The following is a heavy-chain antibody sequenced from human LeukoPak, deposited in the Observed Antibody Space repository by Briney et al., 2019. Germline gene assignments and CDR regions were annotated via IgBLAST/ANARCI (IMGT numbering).Heavy chain of an antibody. V-gene: IGHV1-18*01. J-gene: IGHJ4*02. Sequence: GASVKVSCKASGYTFTSYGISWVRQAPGQGLEWTGWISAYNGNTNYAQKLQGRVTMTTDTSTSTAYMELRSLRSDDTAVYYCARGPYGSGSYYKFYYWGQGTLVTVSS. CDR2: ISAYNGNT. CDR3: ARGPYGSGSYYKFYY. CDR1: GYTFTSYG. D-gene: IGHD3-10*01.